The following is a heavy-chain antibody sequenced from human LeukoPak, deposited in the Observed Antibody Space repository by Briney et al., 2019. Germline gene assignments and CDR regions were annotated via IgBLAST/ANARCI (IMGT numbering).Heavy chain of an antibody. Sequence: SETLSLTCTVSGGSISSYYWSWIRQPPGKGLEWIGYIYYSGSTNYNPSLKSRVTISVDTSKNQFSLKLSSVTAADTAVYYCARDSGYDSAGGRFDPWGQGTLVTVSS. CDR2: IYYSGST. J-gene: IGHJ5*02. CDR3: ARDSGYDSAGGRFDP. CDR1: GGSISSYY. D-gene: IGHD5-12*01. V-gene: IGHV4-59*01.